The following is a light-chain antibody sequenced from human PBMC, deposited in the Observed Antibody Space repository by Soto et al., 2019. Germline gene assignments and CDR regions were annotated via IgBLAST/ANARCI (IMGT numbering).Light chain of an antibody. Sequence: DIQMTQSPSSLSASVGDRVTITCRASQSIITYLNWYQQKPGKAPKLLIYAASSLQSGVPSRFSGSGSGTDFTLTISSLHPEDFATYYCQQSYSTPLTFGGGTKVEMK. V-gene: IGKV1-39*01. J-gene: IGKJ4*01. CDR1: QSIITY. CDR3: QQSYSTPLT. CDR2: AAS.